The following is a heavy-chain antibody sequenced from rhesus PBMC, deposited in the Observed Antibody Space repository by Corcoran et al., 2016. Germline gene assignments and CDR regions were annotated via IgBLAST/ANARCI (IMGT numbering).Heavy chain of an antibody. CDR3: ARLRLAASYFDY. CDR2: IYCGSGST. V-gene: IGHV4-93*02. J-gene: IGHJ4*01. D-gene: IGHD3-3*01. Sequence: QVQLQESGTGLVKPSETLSLTCAVSCGSISSSNWWSWLRQSPGKGMGLIGYIYCGSGSTTYNPARKSRVTISTDTAKNQLSLKLSAVTAADTAVYYCARLRLAASYFDYWGQGVLVTVSS. CDR1: CGSISSSNW.